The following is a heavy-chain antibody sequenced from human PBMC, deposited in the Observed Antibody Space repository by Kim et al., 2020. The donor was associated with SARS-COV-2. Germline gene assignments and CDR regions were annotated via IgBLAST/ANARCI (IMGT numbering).Heavy chain of an antibody. V-gene: IGHV3-30*18. CDR1: GFIFSNYG. Sequence: GGSLRLSCAASGFIFSNYGMHWVRQAPGKGLEWVAVISSDGSNKYYADSVKGRFTISRDISKNTLYLRMNSLRAEDTAVYYCAKDRLQAVSQGGRLFGMDVWGQGTTVTVSS. J-gene: IGHJ6*02. D-gene: IGHD5-12*01. CDR2: ISSDGSNK. CDR3: AKDRLQAVSQGGRLFGMDV.